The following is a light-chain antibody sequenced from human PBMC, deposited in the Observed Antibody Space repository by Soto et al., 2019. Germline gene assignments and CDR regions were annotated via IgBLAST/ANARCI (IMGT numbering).Light chain of an antibody. CDR3: SSYAGSNNLG. V-gene: IGLV2-8*01. CDR2: EVS. J-gene: IGLJ2*01. Sequence: QSALTQPASVSGSPGQSITISCTGTSSDVGGYNYVSWYQQHPGKAPKLMIYEVSARPSGVPDRFSGSKSGNTASLTVSGLQAEDEADYYCSSYAGSNNLGFGGGTKLTVL. CDR1: SSDVGGYNY.